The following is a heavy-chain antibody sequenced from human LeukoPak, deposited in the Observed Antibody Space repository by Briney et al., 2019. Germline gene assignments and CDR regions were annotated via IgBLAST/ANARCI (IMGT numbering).Heavy chain of an antibody. CDR3: AKGRQLLSFDY. V-gene: IGHV3-23*01. CDR1: GFAFSSYA. Sequence: GGSLRLSCAASGFAFSSYAMSWVRQAPGKGLEWVSVISGGGDNTYYADSVRGRFTISRDNSKNTLYLQMSSLRAEDTAVYYCAKGRQLLSFDYWGQGTLVTVSS. D-gene: IGHD2-2*01. J-gene: IGHJ4*02. CDR2: ISGGGDNT.